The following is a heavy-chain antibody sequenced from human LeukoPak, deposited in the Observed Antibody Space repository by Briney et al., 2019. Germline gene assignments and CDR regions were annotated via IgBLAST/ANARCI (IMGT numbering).Heavy chain of an antibody. CDR3: ARLVSDITMIVVANLAPLDWFDP. D-gene: IGHD3-22*01. CDR1: GYTFTGYY. Sequence: ASVKVSCKASGYTFTGYYMHWVRQAPGQGLEWMGWINPNSGGTNYAQKFQGRVTMTRDTSISTAYMELSRLRSDDTAVYYCARLVSDITMIVVANLAPLDWFDPWGQGTLVTVSS. V-gene: IGHV1-2*02. CDR2: INPNSGGT. J-gene: IGHJ5*02.